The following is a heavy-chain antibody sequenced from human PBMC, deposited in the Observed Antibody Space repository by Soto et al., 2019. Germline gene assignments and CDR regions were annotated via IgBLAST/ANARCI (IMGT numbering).Heavy chain of an antibody. D-gene: IGHD3-9*01. CDR2: IIPIFGTA. CDR1: GGTFSSYA. Sequence: SVKVSCKAFGGTFSSYAISWVRQAPGQGLEWMGGIIPIFGTANYAQKFQGRVTITADKSTSTAYMELSSLRSEDTAVYYCARSNKLRYFDWLPNYYYYGMDVWGQGTTVTVSS. V-gene: IGHV1-69*06. CDR3: ARSNKLRYFDWLPNYYYYGMDV. J-gene: IGHJ6*02.